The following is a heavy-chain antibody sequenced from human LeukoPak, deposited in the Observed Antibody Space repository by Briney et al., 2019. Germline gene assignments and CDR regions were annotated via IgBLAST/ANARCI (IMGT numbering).Heavy chain of an antibody. CDR1: GFTFSSYW. CDR2: INRAGSST. CDR3: ASIPYGDRGY. D-gene: IGHD4-17*01. V-gene: IGHV3-74*01. Sequence: GGSLRLSCAASGFTFSSYWMHWVRQAPGKGLVWVSFINRAGSSTRYADSVKGRFTISRDNAKNTLYLQMNSLRAEDTAVYYCASIPYGDRGYCGQGTLLTVSS. J-gene: IGHJ4*02.